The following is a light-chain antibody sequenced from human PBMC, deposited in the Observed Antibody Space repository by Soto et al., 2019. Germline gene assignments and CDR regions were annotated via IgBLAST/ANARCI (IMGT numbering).Light chain of an antibody. CDR3: SSYAASSLE. J-gene: IGLJ2*01. Sequence: QLVLTQPASVSGSPGQSITISCTGTSSDIGDDNYVSWYQQYPGKAPRLVLYDVDNRPSGISDRFSGSKSGDTASLTISGLQAEDEANYYCSSYAASSLEFGGGTKLTVL. CDR2: DVD. CDR1: SSDIGDDNY. V-gene: IGLV2-14*01.